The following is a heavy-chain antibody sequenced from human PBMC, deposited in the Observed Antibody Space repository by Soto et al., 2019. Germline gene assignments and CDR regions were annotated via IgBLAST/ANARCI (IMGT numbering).Heavy chain of an antibody. V-gene: IGHV1-18*01. CDR1: GYSFTTYG. D-gene: IGHD6-6*01. CDR3: ARNGGSSSPLDY. Sequence: QVQLVQSGAEVKKPGASVKVSCKASGYSFTTYGITWVRQAPGQGLEWMGWISAYNGIANYAQKFQGRINMTTDTSTNTAYMELRSLRSDDAAVYYCARNGGSSSPLDYWGQGTLVTVSS. J-gene: IGHJ4*02. CDR2: ISAYNGIA.